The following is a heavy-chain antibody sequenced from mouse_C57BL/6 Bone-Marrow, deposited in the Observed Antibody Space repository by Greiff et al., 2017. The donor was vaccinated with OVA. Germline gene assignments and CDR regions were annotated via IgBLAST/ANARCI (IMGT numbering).Heavy chain of an antibody. CDR1: GYTFTSYW. Sequence: QVQLKQSGAELVMPGASVKLSCKASGYTFTSYWMLWVKQRPGQGLEWIGEIDPSDSYTNYNQKFKGKSTLTVDKSSSTAYMQLSSLTSEDSAVYYCARKDDGYDGGAWFAYWGQGTLVTVSA. D-gene: IGHD2-2*01. J-gene: IGHJ3*01. V-gene: IGHV1-69*01. CDR2: IDPSDSYT. CDR3: ARKDDGYDGGAWFAY.